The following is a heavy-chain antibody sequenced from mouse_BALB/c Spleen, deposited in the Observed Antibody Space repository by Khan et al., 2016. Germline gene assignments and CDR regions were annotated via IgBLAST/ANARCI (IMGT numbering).Heavy chain of an antibody. V-gene: IGHV1-9*01. D-gene: IGHD1-1*02. J-gene: IGHJ4*01. CDR1: GYTFSNYW. CDR2: ILPVSGKT. CDR3: ARTWCSLGY. Sequence: QVQLKQSGAELMKPGASVKISCKASGYTFSNYWIDWVKQRPGHGLEWIGDILPVSGKTNYNEKFKGKATFTADTSYNTAYMQMSSLTSEDSDVYYCARTWCSLGYWGHGTTVTVSS.